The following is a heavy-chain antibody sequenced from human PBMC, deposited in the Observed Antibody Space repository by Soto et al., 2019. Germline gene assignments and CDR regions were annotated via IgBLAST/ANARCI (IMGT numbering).Heavy chain of an antibody. CDR2: INHSGTT. Sequence: SETLSLTCAVYGGSFSDYFWSWIRQPPGKGLEWIGEINHSGTTNYNPSLKSRVTISLDTSKNHFFLKLSSVTAADTAVYYCARFVGKTKVVVPAATTYFDYWGQGTLVTVSS. D-gene: IGHD2-2*01. CDR1: GGSFSDYF. CDR3: ARFVGKTKVVVPAATTYFDY. V-gene: IGHV4-34*01. J-gene: IGHJ4*02.